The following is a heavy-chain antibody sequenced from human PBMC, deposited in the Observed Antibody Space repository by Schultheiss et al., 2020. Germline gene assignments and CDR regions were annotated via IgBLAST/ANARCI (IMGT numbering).Heavy chain of an antibody. CDR3: ARDRGAAAGTGSDY. V-gene: IGHV3-30*03. CDR1: GFTFSSYG. D-gene: IGHD6-13*01. Sequence: GESLKISCAASGFTFSSYGMHWVRQAPGKGLEWVAVISYDGSNKYYADSVKGRFTISRDNSKNTLYLQMNSLRAEDTAVYYCARDRGAAAGTGSDYWGQGTTVTVSS. J-gene: IGHJ4*03. CDR2: ISYDGSNK.